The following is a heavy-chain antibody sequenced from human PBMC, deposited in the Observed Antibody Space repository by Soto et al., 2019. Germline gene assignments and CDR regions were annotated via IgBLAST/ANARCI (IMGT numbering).Heavy chain of an antibody. CDR3: ARSLVDIVDY. V-gene: IGHV4-30-2*01. D-gene: IGHD5-12*01. CDR2: IYHSGRT. Sequence: QLQLQESGSGLVKPSQTLSLTCAVSGGSISSGGYSWSWIRQPPGKGLEWIGYIYHSGRTYYNPSLKSGGTISVDRSKNQFSLKLSSVTAADTAVYYCARSLVDIVDYWCQGTLVTVSS. J-gene: IGHJ4*02. CDR1: GGSISSGGYS.